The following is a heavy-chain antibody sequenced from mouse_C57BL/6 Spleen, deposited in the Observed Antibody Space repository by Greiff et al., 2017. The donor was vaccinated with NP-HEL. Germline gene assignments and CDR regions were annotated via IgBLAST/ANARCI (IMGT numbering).Heavy chain of an antibody. CDR1: GYTFTDYE. CDR3: TRGITEVVATGYYAMDY. V-gene: IGHV1-15*01. D-gene: IGHD1-1*01. J-gene: IGHJ4*01. CDR2: IDPETGGT. Sequence: QVQLQQSGAELVRPGASVTLSCKASGYTFTDYEMHWVKQTPVHGLEWIGAIDPETGGTAYNQKFKGKAILTADKSPSTAYMELRSLTSEDSAVYYCTRGITEVVATGYYAMDYWGQGTSVTVSS.